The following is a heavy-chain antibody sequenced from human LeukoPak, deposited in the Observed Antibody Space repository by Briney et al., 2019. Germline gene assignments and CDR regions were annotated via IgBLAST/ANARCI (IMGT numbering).Heavy chain of an antibody. V-gene: IGHV3-33*01. CDR3: ARSLSGSSSWTLDY. J-gene: IGHJ4*02. D-gene: IGHD6-13*01. CDR1: GFTFSSYG. CDR2: IWFDGNNE. Sequence: PGGSLRLSCAASGFTFSSYGMRWVRQAPGKGLEWVAVIWFDGNNEYYADSVKGRFTISRDNSKNTVYLQMNSLRAEDTAVYYCARSLSGSSSWTLDYWGQGTLVTVSS.